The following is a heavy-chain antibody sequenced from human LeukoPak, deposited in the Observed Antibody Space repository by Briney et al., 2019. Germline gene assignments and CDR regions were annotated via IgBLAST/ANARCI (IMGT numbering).Heavy chain of an antibody. V-gene: IGHV3-30-3*01. CDR1: GFTFSSYA. CDR2: ISYDGSNK. Sequence: GRSLRLSCAASGFTFSSYAMHWVRQAPGKGLEWVAVISYDGSNKYYADSVKGRFTISRDNSKNTLYLQMNSLRAEDTAVYYCAREGSSSWGYFDYWGQGTLVTVSS. CDR3: AREGSSSWGYFDY. D-gene: IGHD6-13*01. J-gene: IGHJ4*02.